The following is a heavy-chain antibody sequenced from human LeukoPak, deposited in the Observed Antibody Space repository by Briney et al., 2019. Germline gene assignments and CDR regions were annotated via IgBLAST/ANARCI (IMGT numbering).Heavy chain of an antibody. D-gene: IGHD3-10*01. CDR1: GYSFTSYW. CDR3: ARSDPKLLWFGELPHWFDP. J-gene: IGHJ5*02. V-gene: IGHV5-51*01. Sequence: GESLKISCKGSGYSFTSYWIGWVRQMPGKGLEWMGIIYPGDSDTRYSPSFQGQVTISADKSIGTAYLQWSSLKASDTAMYYCARSDPKLLWFGELPHWFDPWGQGTLVTVSS. CDR2: IYPGDSDT.